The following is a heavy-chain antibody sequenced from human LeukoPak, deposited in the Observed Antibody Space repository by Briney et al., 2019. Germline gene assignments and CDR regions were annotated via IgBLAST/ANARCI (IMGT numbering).Heavy chain of an antibody. V-gene: IGHV3-23*01. CDR3: VKDRCDRNPCPEV. Sequence: GGSLRLACSASGFRFSTYAISWVRQAPGEGLGWVSGISDSGVYTYYTDSVKGRFTISRDNSKNTVHLQISILRAEDTALYYCVKDRCDRNPCPEVWGQGTLVTVSS. D-gene: IGHD1-14*01. CDR1: GFRFSTYA. J-gene: IGHJ4*02. CDR2: ISDSGVYT.